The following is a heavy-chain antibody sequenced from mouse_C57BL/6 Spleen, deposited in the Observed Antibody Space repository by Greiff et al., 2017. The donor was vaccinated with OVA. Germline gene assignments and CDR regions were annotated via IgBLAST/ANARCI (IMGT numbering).Heavy chain of an antibody. Sequence: QVQLQQSGPELVKPGASVKISCKASGYAFSSSWMNWVKQRPGKGLEWIGRIYPGDGDTNYNGKFKGKATLTADKSSSTAYMQLSSLTSEDSAVYFCAGLYVREFAYWGQGTLVTVSA. V-gene: IGHV1-82*01. J-gene: IGHJ3*01. CDR2: IYPGDGDT. CDR3: AGLYVREFAY. CDR1: GYAFSSSW. D-gene: IGHD2-3*01.